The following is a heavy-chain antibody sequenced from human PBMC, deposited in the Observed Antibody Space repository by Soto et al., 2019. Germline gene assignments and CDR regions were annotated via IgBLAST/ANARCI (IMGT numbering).Heavy chain of an antibody. CDR1: GYSFTSYW. Sequence: PGESLKISCKGSGYSFTSYWIGWMRQMPGKGLEWMGIIYPGDSDTRYSPSFQGQVTISADKSISTAYLQWSSLKASDTAMYYCARSGLEFYYYYYMDVWGKGTTVTVSS. J-gene: IGHJ6*03. CDR3: ARSGLEFYYYYYMDV. CDR2: IYPGDSDT. D-gene: IGHD3-22*01. V-gene: IGHV5-51*01.